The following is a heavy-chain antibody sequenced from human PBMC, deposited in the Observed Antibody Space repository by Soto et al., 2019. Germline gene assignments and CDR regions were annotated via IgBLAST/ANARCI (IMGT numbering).Heavy chain of an antibody. D-gene: IGHD2-15*01. Sequence: GGSLRLSCAASGFTFNSYAMSWVRQAPGKGLEWVSTIIGSGGSTYYADSVKGRFSVSRDNSKNTLYLQMNSLRAEDTAVYYCARDSCSGGSCYGGMDVWGQGTTVTVSS. V-gene: IGHV3-23*01. CDR2: IIGSGGST. CDR1: GFTFNSYA. CDR3: ARDSCSGGSCYGGMDV. J-gene: IGHJ6*02.